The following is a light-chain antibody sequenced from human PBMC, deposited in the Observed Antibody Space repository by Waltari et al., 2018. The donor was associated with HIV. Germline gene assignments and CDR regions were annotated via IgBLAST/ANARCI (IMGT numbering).Light chain of an antibody. Sequence: IQLTQSPSFLSASVGARVTITCRATQAVSNYLAWYKQKPGKAPDLLIYHVSIVQSGVPSRFSGSGSGTEFTLTISGLHPEDFATYYCHQLKTYPLTFGGGTKVEIK. CDR1: QAVSNY. J-gene: IGKJ4*01. CDR3: HQLKTYPLT. V-gene: IGKV1-9*01. CDR2: HVS.